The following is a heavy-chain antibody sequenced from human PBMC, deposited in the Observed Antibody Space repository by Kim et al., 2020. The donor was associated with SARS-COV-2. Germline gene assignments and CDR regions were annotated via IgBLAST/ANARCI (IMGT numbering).Heavy chain of an antibody. CDR1: GYSISSGYY. CDR3: ARVSSALKYSSSSVGYF. V-gene: IGHV4-38-2*02. J-gene: IGHJ4*01. D-gene: IGHD6-6*01. Sequence: SETLSLTCTVSGYSISSGYYWGWIRQPPGKGLEWIGSIYHSGSTYYNPSLKSRVTISVDTSKNQFSLKLSSVTAADTAVYYCARVSSALKYSSSSVGYF. CDR2: IYHSGST.